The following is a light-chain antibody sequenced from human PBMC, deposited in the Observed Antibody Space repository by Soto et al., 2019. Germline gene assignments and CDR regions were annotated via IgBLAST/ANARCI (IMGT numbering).Light chain of an antibody. CDR2: GTS. Sequence: EIVLTQSPGTLSLSPGERATLSCRASQSVPSKYLAWCQHKPGQAPRLLIYGTSTRATGIPDRFSGSGSGTDFTLTISRLEPEDFAIYYCQQYGSPGTFGQGTKVEIK. J-gene: IGKJ1*01. CDR1: QSVPSKY. V-gene: IGKV3-20*01. CDR3: QQYGSPGT.